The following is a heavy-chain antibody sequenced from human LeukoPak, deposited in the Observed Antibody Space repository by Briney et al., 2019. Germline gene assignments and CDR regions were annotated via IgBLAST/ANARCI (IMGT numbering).Heavy chain of an antibody. CDR3: ARDVWSETGHYMDV. D-gene: IGHD3-3*01. V-gene: IGHV4-34*01. J-gene: IGHJ6*03. Sequence: SETLSLTCAVYGGSFSGYYWSWIRQPPGKGLEWIGEINHSGSTNYNPSLKSRVTISVDTSKNQFSLKLSFVTAADTAVYYCARDVWSETGHYMDVWGKGTTVTVSS. CDR2: INHSGST. CDR1: GGSFSGYY.